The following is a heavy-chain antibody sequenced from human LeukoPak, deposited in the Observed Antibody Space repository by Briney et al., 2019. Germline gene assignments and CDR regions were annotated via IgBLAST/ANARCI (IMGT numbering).Heavy chain of an antibody. V-gene: IGHV1-46*01. J-gene: IGHJ4*02. CDR2: INPSGGST. CDR3: ARDGGAGDSSGPGGFDY. D-gene: IGHD3-22*01. CDR1: GYTFTSYY. Sequence: ASVKVSCKASGYTFTSYYMHWVRQAPGQGLEWMGIINPSGGSTSYARKFQGRVTMTRDTSTSTVYMELSSLRSEDTAVYYCARDGGAGDSSGPGGFDYWGQGTLVTVSS.